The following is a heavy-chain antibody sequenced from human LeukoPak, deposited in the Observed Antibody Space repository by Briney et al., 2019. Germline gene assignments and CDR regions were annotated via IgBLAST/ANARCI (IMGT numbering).Heavy chain of an antibody. CDR2: IYPGDSDT. Sequence: GESLKISCKGSGYSFTSYWIGWVRQMPGKGLEWMGIIYPGDSDTRYSPSFQGQVTISADKSISIAYLQWSSLKASDTAMYHCARPPYSGSYYLNYWGQGTLVTVSS. D-gene: IGHD1-26*01. J-gene: IGHJ4*02. CDR3: ARPPYSGSYYLNY. V-gene: IGHV5-51*01. CDR1: GYSFTSYW.